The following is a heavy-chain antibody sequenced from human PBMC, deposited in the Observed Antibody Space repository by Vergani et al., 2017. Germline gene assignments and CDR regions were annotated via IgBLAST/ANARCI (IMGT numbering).Heavy chain of an antibody. CDR1: GGSISSSSYY. J-gene: IGHJ6*03. D-gene: IGHD3-16*01. Sequence: QLQLQESGPGLVKPSETLSLTCTVSGGSISSSSYYWGWIRQPPGKGLEWIGSIYYSGSTYYNPSLKSRGTISVDPSKNQFSLKLSSVTAADTAAYYCAGVGGGAPYYYMDVWGKGTTVTVSS. V-gene: IGHV4-39*07. CDR3: AGVGGGAPYYYMDV. CDR2: IYYSGST.